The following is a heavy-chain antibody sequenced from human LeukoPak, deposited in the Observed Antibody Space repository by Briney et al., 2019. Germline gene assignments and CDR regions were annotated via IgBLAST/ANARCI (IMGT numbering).Heavy chain of an antibody. CDR1: GGSLSGFY. J-gene: IGHJ4*02. Sequence: NPSETLSLTCVVNGGSLSGFYWNWIRQPPGKGLEWIGDVHHSGSTNYNPSLESRVTISLDTSKNVVSLKLTSVTAADTAFYYCARSAHDYVWGTLGYWGQGTLVTVSS. V-gene: IGHV4-34*01. CDR3: ARSAHDYVWGTLGY. D-gene: IGHD3-16*01. CDR2: VHHSGST.